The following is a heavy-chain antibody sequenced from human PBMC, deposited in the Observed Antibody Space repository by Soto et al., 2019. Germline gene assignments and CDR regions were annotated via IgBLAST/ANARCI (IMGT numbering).Heavy chain of an antibody. CDR2: IIPIFGTA. CDR3: ARRRGQQLPQSDWFDP. V-gene: IGHV1-69*12. Sequence: QVQLVQSGAEVKKPGSSVKVSCKASGGTFSSYAISWVRQAPGQGLEWMGGIIPIFGTANYAQKFQGRVTITADEATSTAYMELSSLRSEDTAVYYCARRRGQQLPQSDWFDPWGQGTLVTVSS. D-gene: IGHD6-13*01. CDR1: GGTFSSYA. J-gene: IGHJ5*02.